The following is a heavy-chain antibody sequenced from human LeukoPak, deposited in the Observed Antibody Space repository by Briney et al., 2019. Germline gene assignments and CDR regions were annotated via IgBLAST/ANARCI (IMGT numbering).Heavy chain of an antibody. CDR2: ISYDGSNK. V-gene: IGHV3-30*18. CDR1: GFTFSSYG. Sequence: PGRSLRLSCAASGFTFSSYGMHWVRQAPGKGLEWVAVISYDGSNKYYADSVKGRFTISRDNSKNTLYLQMNSLRAEDTAVYYCAKDTLDDFASYFDYWGQGTLVTVSS. D-gene: IGHD3-3*01. CDR3: AKDTLDDFASYFDY. J-gene: IGHJ4*02.